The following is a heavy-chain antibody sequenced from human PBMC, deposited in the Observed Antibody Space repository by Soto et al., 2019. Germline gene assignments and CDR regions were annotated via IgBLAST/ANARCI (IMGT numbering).Heavy chain of an antibody. CDR2: INHSGST. V-gene: IGHV4-34*01. CDR3: ARGVCGGVCYSSKSRFDY. CDR1: GGSFSGYY. Sequence: QVQLQQWGAGLLKPSETLSLTCAVYGGSFSGYYWSWIRQPPGKGLEWIGEINHSGSTNYNPSLKSRVTISVDTSKNQFSLKLSSVAAADTAVYYCARGVCGGVCYSSKSRFDYWGQGTLVTVSS. J-gene: IGHJ4*02. D-gene: IGHD2-21*02.